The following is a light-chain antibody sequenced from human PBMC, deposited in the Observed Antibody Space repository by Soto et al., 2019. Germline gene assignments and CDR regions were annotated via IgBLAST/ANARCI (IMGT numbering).Light chain of an antibody. V-gene: IGKV3-20*01. Sequence: ESVLTQSPGTLSLSPGERATLSCRASQSISSNYLAWYQQKPGQAPSLLIYGTSTRATGIPDRFSGGGSATDFTLTITRLEAQDFALYCCQGYGSSSVTFGQGTKGEIK. CDR1: QSISSNY. CDR3: QGYGSSSVT. CDR2: GTS. J-gene: IGKJ1*01.